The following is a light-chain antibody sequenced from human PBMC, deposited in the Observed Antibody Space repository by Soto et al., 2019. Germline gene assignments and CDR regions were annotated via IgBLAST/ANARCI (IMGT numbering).Light chain of an antibody. CDR2: DVT. CDR3: CSYAAYNKWM. CDR1: STDIGTYSR. Sequence: QSALTQPASVSGSPGQSITISCTGTSTDIGTYSRVSWYLQYPGKAPKLMIYDVTKPPSVVSHRFSGSTSGSTASLTISGLQAEDEANYYCCSYAAYNKWMFGGGTKVTVL. V-gene: IGLV2-23*02. J-gene: IGLJ3*02.